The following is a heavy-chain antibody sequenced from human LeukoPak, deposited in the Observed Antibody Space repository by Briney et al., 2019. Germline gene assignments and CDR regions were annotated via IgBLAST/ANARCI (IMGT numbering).Heavy chain of an antibody. Sequence: SVKVSCKASGGTFSSYAISWVRQAPGQGLEWMGGIIPIFGTANYAQKLQGRVTMTTDTSTSTAYMELRSLRSDDTAVYYCARDQYGYSSSWYVGDYWGQGTLVTVSS. CDR1: GGTFSSYA. CDR3: ARDQYGYSSSWYVGDY. V-gene: IGHV1-69*05. CDR2: IIPIFGTA. J-gene: IGHJ4*02. D-gene: IGHD6-13*01.